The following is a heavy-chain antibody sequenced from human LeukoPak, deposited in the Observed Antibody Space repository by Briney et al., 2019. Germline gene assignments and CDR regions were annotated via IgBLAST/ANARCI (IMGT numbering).Heavy chain of an antibody. Sequence: GSLRLSCAASGFTFSSYSMNWVRQPPGKGLEWIGSIYYSGSTYYNPSLKSRVTISVDTSKNQFSLKLSSVTAADTAVYYCARQGIVGATRGLLGYWGQGTLVTVSS. J-gene: IGHJ4*02. CDR1: GFTFSSYSMN. D-gene: IGHD1-26*01. V-gene: IGHV4-39*01. CDR3: ARQGIVGATRGLLGY. CDR2: IYYSGST.